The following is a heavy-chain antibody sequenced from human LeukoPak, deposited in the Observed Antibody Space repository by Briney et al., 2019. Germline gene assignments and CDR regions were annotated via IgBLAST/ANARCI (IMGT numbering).Heavy chain of an antibody. V-gene: IGHV4-4*02. CDR2: IYHSGST. CDR1: GGSISSSNW. Sequence: SETLSLTCAVSGGSISSSNWWSGVRQPPGEGLGWIGEIYHSGSTNYNPSLKTRVTISVDKSKNQFSLKLSSVTAADTAVYYCARGRITFGGVIILDYWGQGTLVTVSS. J-gene: IGHJ4*02. CDR3: ARGRITFGGVIILDY. D-gene: IGHD3-16*02.